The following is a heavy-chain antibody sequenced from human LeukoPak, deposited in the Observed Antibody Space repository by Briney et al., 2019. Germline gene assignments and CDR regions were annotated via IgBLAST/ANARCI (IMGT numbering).Heavy chain of an antibody. J-gene: IGHJ5*02. Sequence: SVKVSCKASGGTFSSYAISWVRQAPGQGLEWMGGIIPIFGTANYAQKFQGRVTITTDESTSTAYMELSSLRSEDTAVYYCARSDPYFWSGYYWRINWFDPWGQGTLVTVSS. CDR3: ARSDPYFWSGYYWRINWFDP. CDR2: IIPIFGTA. V-gene: IGHV1-69*05. CDR1: GGTFSSYA. D-gene: IGHD3-3*01.